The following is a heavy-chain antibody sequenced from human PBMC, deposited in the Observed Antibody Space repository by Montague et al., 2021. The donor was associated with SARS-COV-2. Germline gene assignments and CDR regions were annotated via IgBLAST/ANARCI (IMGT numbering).Heavy chain of an antibody. J-gene: IGHJ4*02. CDR1: GGSISSSSYY. D-gene: IGHD6-19*01. CDR3: ARGSRQWLVRPPHYYYFDY. V-gene: IGHV4-39*07. Sequence: SETLSLTCTVSGGSISSSSYYWGWIRQPPGKGLEWIGSIYYSGSTYYNPSLKSRVTISVDTSKNQFSLKLSSVTAADTAVYYCARGSRQWLVRPPHYYYFDYWGQGTLVTVSS. CDR2: IYYSGST.